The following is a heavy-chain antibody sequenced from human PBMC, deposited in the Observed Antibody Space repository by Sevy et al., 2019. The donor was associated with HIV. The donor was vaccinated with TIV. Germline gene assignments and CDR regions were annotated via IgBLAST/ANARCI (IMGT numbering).Heavy chain of an antibody. V-gene: IGHV3-49*03. CDR2: IRSKAYGGTT. Sequence: GGSLRLSCTASGFTFGDYAKSWFRQAPGKGLEWVGFIRSKAYGGTTEYAASVKGRFTISRDDSKSIAYLQMNSLKTEDTAVYYCSRAGSITGTTGYYFDYWGQGTLVTVSS. CDR3: SRAGSITGTTGYYFDY. J-gene: IGHJ4*02. D-gene: IGHD1-20*01. CDR1: GFTFGDYA.